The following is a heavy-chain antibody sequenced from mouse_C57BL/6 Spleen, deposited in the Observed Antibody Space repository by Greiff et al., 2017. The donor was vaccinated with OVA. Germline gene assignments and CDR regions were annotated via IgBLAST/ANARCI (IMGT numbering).Heavy chain of an antibody. V-gene: IGHV1-4*01. CDR1: GYTFTSYT. CDR2: INPSSGYT. Sequence: QVQLQQSGAELARPGASVKMSCKASGYTFTSYTMHWVKQRPGQGLEWIGYINPSSGYTKYNQKFKDKATLTADKSSSTAYMQLRSLTSEDSAVYYCASHYGSSYESGWFAYWGQGTLVTVSA. J-gene: IGHJ3*01. CDR3: ASHYGSSYESGWFAY. D-gene: IGHD1-1*01.